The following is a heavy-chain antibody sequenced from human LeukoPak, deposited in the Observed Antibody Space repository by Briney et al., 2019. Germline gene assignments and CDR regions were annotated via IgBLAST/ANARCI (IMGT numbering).Heavy chain of an antibody. CDR1: GFTFSSYG. V-gene: IGHV3-23*01. CDR2: ISNRGDTT. Sequence: GGSLRLSCAASGFTFSSYGMHWVRQAPGQGLEWVSAISNRGDTTYYTDSVKGRFTISRDNSRNTLYLQMNSLRADDTAVYYCAKVEGVAGPGDYWGQGTLVTVSS. D-gene: IGHD6-19*01. CDR3: AKVEGVAGPGDY. J-gene: IGHJ4*02.